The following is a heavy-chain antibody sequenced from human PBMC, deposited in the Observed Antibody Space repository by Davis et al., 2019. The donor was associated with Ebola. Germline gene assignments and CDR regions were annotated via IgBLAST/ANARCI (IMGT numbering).Heavy chain of an antibody. CDR2: IIPIFGTA. V-gene: IGHV1-69*13. D-gene: IGHD3-3*02. CDR3: ARGLAGSPYRNWYFDL. CDR1: GGTFSSYA. J-gene: IGHJ2*01. Sequence: AASVKVSCKASGGTFSSYAISWVRQAPGQGLEWMGGIIPIFGTANYAQKFQGRVTITADESTSTAYMELSSLRSEDTAVYYCARGLAGSPYRNWYFDLWGRGTLVTVSS.